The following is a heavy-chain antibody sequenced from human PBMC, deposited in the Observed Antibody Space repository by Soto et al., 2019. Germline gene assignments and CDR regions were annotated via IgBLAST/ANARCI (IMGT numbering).Heavy chain of an antibody. J-gene: IGHJ1*01. CDR3: ARGAEMATIT. V-gene: IGHV4-34*01. D-gene: IGHD5-12*01. CDR1: GGSFSGYY. CDR2: INHSGST. Sequence: QVQLQQWGAGLLKPSETLSLTCAVYGGSFSGYYWSWIRQPPGKGLEWIGEINHSGSTNYNPSLKSRVTISVGTSKNQCSLKLSSVTAADTAVYYGARGAEMATITWGQGTLVTVSS.